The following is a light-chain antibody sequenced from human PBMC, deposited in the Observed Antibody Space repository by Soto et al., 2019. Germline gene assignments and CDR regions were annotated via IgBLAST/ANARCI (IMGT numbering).Light chain of an antibody. CDR2: GAS. CDR3: QQYSNWPLT. V-gene: IGKV3-15*01. CDR1: QSVSSN. J-gene: IGKJ4*01. Sequence: EIVMTQSPATLSVSPGEGATLSCRACQSVSSNLAWYQQKPGQAPRLLIFGASTRATGIPARFSGSGSGAEFSLTISALQSEDFAIYYCQQYSNWPLTFGGGTKVGIK.